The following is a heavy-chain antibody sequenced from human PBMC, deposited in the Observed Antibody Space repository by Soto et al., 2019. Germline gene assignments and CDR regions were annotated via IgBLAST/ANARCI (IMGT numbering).Heavy chain of an antibody. CDR1: GYTFFSYG. CDR3: ARSVGPTSSDNWFDP. V-gene: IGHV1-18*01. J-gene: IGHJ5*02. CDR2: VSGYNGHT. D-gene: IGHD1-26*01. Sequence: QVKLVQSGAEVKKPGASVKVSCETSGYTFFSYGITWVRQAPGQGLEWMGWVSGYNGHTNYAQKFQGRVTMTRDISTTTAYMELRNLRSDDTAVYYCARSVGPTSSDNWFDPWGQGTLVTVSS.